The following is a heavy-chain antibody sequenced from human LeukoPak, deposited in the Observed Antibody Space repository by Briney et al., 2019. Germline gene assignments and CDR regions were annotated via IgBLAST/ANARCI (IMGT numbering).Heavy chain of an antibody. D-gene: IGHD3-3*01. V-gene: IGHV1-8*01. Sequence: ASVKVSCKASGYTFTSYDINWVRQATGQGLEWMGWMNPNSGNTGYAQKFQGRVTMTRNTSISTDYMELSSLRSEDTAVYYCARVGKYYDFWSGYPNWFDPWGQGTLVTVSS. J-gene: IGHJ5*02. CDR3: ARVGKYYDFWSGYPNWFDP. CDR2: MNPNSGNT. CDR1: GYTFTSYD.